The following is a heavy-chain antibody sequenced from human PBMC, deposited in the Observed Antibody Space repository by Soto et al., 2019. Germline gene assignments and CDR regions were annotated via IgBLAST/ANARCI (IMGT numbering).Heavy chain of an antibody. CDR2: INEDSSYI. D-gene: IGHD3-3*01. J-gene: IGHJ6*03. Sequence: EVQLVESGGGLVKPGGSLRLSCAASGLDFSSYSMNWVRQAPGKGLEWVSSINEDSSYIYYAHSFRCRFTNSRDNAKESLYLQMNSLRAEDTAVYYCVRDFGWYFRSGYMDVWGDGATDTVSS. CDR3: VRDFGWYFRSGYMDV. CDR1: GLDFSSYS. V-gene: IGHV3-21*02.